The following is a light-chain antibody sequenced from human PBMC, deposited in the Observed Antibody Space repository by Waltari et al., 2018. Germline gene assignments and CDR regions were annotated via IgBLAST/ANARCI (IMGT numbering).Light chain of an antibody. CDR1: SSDVDGYNY. V-gene: IGLV2-11*01. CDR2: DVS. Sequence: QSALTQPRPMSGSPGQSVTISCTGTSSDVDGYNYVSWYQQLPGKAPKLMIYDVSRRPSGVPDRFSGSKSGNTASLTISGLQADDEGDYYCYSYAGSYTYVFGTGTKVTVL. CDR3: YSYAGSYTYV. J-gene: IGLJ1*01.